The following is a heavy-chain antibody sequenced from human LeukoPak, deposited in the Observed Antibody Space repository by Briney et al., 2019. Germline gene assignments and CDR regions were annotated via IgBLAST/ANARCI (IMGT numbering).Heavy chain of an antibody. D-gene: IGHD2-15*01. CDR2: FRSSGGST. Sequence: PGGSLRLSCAASGFTFSSYAMTWVRQAPGKGLEWGSTFRSSGGSTYYADSVKGRFTISRDSSTNTLFLQMNSLRAEDTAVYYCAKYCSGGNCYSGLYWGQGTLVTVSS. J-gene: IGHJ4*02. CDR3: AKYCSGGNCYSGLY. CDR1: GFTFSSYA. V-gene: IGHV3-23*01.